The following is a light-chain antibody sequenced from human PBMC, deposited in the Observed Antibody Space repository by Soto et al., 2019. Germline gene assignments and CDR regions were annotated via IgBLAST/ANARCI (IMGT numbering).Light chain of an antibody. Sequence: EIVLTQSPGTLSLSPGEGATLSCRASQSVSSTYLAWYQPRPGQAPRLLIYGASSRATGIPDRFSGSGSGTDFTLTISRLEPEDFAVYYCQQYANSPLTFGPGTKVDIK. V-gene: IGKV3-20*01. CDR1: QSVSSTY. CDR3: QQYANSPLT. J-gene: IGKJ3*01. CDR2: GAS.